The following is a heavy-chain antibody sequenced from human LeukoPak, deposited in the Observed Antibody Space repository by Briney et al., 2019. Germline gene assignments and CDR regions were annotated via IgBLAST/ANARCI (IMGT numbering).Heavy chain of an antibody. V-gene: IGHV4-59*01. CDR2: VYYSGSI. Sequence: SETLSLTCTVSGGSISSYYWSWIRQPPGKGLEWVGYVYYSGSINYNPSLKSRVTISLDTAKNHFSLKLRSVTAADTAVYFCARFSGSYTWFFDLWGRGTLVTVSS. J-gene: IGHJ2*01. CDR3: ARFSGSYTWFFDL. D-gene: IGHD3-10*01. CDR1: GGSISSYY.